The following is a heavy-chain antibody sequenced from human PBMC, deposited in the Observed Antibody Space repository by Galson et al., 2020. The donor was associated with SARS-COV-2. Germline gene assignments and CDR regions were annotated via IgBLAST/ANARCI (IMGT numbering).Heavy chain of an antibody. D-gene: IGHD1-26*01. CDR3: ARHDAGATGEDY. J-gene: IGHJ4*02. CDR1: GGSISSYY. CDR2: IYYSGST. V-gene: IGHV4-59*08. Sequence: SETLSLTCTVSGGSISSYYWSWIRQPPGKGMEWIGYIYYSGSTNYNPSLKSRVTISVDTSKNQFSLKLSSVTAADTAVYYCARHDAGATGEDYWGQGTLVTVSS.